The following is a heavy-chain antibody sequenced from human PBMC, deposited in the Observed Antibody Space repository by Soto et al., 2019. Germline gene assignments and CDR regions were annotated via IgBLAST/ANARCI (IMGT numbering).Heavy chain of an antibody. CDR2: INPSGGST. D-gene: IGHD3-9*01. V-gene: IGHV1-46*03. J-gene: IGHJ4*02. CDR1: GYTFTSYY. CDR3: ARAFSYYDILTGYRAPHFDY. Sequence: QVQLVQSGAEVKKPGASVKVSCKASGYTFTSYYMHWVRQSPGQGLEWMGIINPSGGSTSYAQKFQGRVTMTRDTSTSTVYMELSSLRSEDTAVYYCARAFSYYDILTGYRAPHFDYWGQGPLVTVSS.